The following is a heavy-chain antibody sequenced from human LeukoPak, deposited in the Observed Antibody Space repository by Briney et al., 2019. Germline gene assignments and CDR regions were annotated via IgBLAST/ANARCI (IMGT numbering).Heavy chain of an antibody. J-gene: IGHJ3*02. D-gene: IGHD2-2*01. Sequence: ASVKVSCKASGYTFTSYGISWVRQAPGQGLEWMGGIIPIFGTANYAQKFQGRVTITTDESTSTAYMELSSLRSEDTAVYYCARHIVVVPAALRSSAAFDIWGQGTMVTVSS. CDR3: ARHIVVVPAALRSSAAFDI. CDR1: GYTFTSYG. V-gene: IGHV1-69*05. CDR2: IIPIFGTA.